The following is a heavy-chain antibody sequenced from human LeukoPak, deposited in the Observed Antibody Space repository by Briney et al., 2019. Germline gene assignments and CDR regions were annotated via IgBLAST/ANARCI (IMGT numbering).Heavy chain of an antibody. J-gene: IGHJ4*02. D-gene: IGHD3-3*01. V-gene: IGHV3-30-3*01. CDR2: MSIDGNTK. Sequence: GGSLRLSCAASGFTFSSYPIHWVRQTPDKGLECVALMSIDGNTKYYANSVRGRFTVSRDNSKNTVYLQMSSLRVEDTAVYYCVRDPILGFPDYFDSWGQGTLVTVSS. CDR1: GFTFSSYP. CDR3: VRDPILGFPDYFDS.